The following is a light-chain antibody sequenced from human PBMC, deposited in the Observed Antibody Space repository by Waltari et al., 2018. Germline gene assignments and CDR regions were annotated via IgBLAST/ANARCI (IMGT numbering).Light chain of an antibody. J-gene: IGKJ1*01. V-gene: IGKV1-9*01. CDR2: ASS. Sequence: IQLNQSPSSLSASVGDRVTITCRASQGINNYLAWYQQKPGKAPKLLIYASSTLQSGVPSSFSGSGSGTDCNLTISSLQPEEFAAYYCQQLNSYQWMFGQGTKVEVK. CDR3: QQLNSYQWM. CDR1: QGINNY.